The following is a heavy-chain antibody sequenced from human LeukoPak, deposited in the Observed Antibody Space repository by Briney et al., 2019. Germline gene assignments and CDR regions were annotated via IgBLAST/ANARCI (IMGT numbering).Heavy chain of an antibody. CDR3: AKDRAYYSDSSGYYLVRAYDY. D-gene: IGHD3-22*01. V-gene: IGHV3-23*01. J-gene: IGHJ4*02. Sequence: GALRLSCAASGFTFSTYAMSWVRQAPGKGLEWVSGISGSGGSTSYADSVKGRFTISRDNSKNTLYLQMNSLRAEDTAVYYCAKDRAYYSDSSGYYLVRAYDYWGQGTLVTVSS. CDR2: ISGSGGST. CDR1: GFTFSTYA.